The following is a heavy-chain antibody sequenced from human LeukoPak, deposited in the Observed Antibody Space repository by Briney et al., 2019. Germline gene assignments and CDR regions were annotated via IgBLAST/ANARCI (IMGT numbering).Heavy chain of an antibody. D-gene: IGHD1-14*01. V-gene: IGHV3-23*01. CDR3: AKDRYLDC. CDR1: GFIFSSYA. J-gene: IGHJ4*02. Sequence: PGGSLRLSCAASGFIFSSYAMSWVRQAPGKGLECVSEISGSGASAHYADSVKGRFTISRDNSKNTLYLQMNSLRAEDTAVYYCAKDRYLDCWGQGTLVIVSS. CDR2: ISGSGASA.